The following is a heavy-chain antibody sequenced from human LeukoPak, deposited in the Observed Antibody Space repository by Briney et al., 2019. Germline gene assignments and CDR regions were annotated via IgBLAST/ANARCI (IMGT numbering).Heavy chain of an antibody. V-gene: IGHV3-11*01. Sequence: GGSLRLSCAASGFTFSDYYMSWIRQAPGKGLEWVSYISSSGSTIYYADSVKGRFTISRDNAKNSLYLQMNSLRAEDTAVYYCARDSRYSSSWTAEYFDYRGQGTLVTVSS. J-gene: IGHJ4*02. D-gene: IGHD6-13*01. CDR2: ISSSGSTI. CDR3: ARDSRYSSSWTAEYFDY. CDR1: GFTFSDYY.